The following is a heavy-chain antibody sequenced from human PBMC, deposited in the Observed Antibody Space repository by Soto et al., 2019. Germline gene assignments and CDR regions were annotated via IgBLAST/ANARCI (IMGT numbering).Heavy chain of an antibody. D-gene: IGHD6-25*01. CDR3: ARTRQAANWFDP. V-gene: IGHV1-46*01. Sequence: QVQLVQSGAEVKKPGASVKVSCKASGYTFTSYYMHWVRQAPGQGLEWMGIINPSGGSTSYAQKFRGGVTMTRDTSTSTVYMELSSLRSEDTAVYYCARTRQAANWFDPWGQGTLVTVSS. CDR1: GYTFTSYY. CDR2: INPSGGST. J-gene: IGHJ5*02.